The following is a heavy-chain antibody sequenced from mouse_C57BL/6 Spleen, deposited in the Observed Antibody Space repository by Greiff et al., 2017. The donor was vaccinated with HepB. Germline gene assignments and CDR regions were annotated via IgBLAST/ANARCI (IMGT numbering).Heavy chain of an antibody. CDR2: IWSGGST. D-gene: IGHD2-3*01. V-gene: IGHV2-2*01. J-gene: IGHJ4*01. CDR1: GFSLTSYG. CDR3: AIYDGYSYAMDY. Sequence: VKLVESGPGLVQPSQSLSITCTVSGFSLTSYGVHWVRQSPGKGLEWLGVIWSGGSTDYNAAFISRLSISKDNSKSQVFFKMNSLQADDTAIYYCAIYDGYSYAMDYWGQGTSVTVSS.